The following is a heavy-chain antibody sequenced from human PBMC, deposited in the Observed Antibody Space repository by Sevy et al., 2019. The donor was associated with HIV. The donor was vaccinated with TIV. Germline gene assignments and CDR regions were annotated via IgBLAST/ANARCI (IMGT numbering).Heavy chain of an antibody. D-gene: IGHD6-13*01. CDR2: INPNSGGT. CDR1: GYTFTGYY. Sequence: ASVKVSCKASGYTFTGYYMHWVRQAPGQGLEWMGWINPNSGGTNYAQKFQGRVTMTRDTSISTAYMELSRLRSDDTAGYYCARVRIAAAGPHFDYWGQGTLVTVSS. V-gene: IGHV1-2*02. CDR3: ARVRIAAAGPHFDY. J-gene: IGHJ4*02.